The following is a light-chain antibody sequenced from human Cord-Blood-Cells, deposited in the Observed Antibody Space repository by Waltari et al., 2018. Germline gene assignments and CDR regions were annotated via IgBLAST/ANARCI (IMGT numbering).Light chain of an antibody. CDR3: AAEHDLLNGVV. CDR2: SNN. Sequence: QSVLTQPPSASGTPGQGVTISCSGSSSNIGRTTVNWYQELPGTAPKLLIYSNNQLPPGLPDRFSGSQSGSSASLAISGLQAEDGADYYCAAEHDLLNGVVFGGGTKLIVL. J-gene: IGLJ2*01. V-gene: IGLV1-44*01. CDR1: SSNIGRTT.